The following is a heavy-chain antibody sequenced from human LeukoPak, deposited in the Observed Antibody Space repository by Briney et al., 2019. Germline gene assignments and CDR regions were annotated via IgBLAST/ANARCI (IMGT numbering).Heavy chain of an antibody. Sequence: GGSLRLSCAASGFTFSDYSISWVRQAAGKGLEWVSSIISSSNYIYYADSVKGRFTISRDNAKNSLYLQMNSLRAEDTAMYYCARDLGGWYFDYWGQGTLVTVSS. J-gene: IGHJ4*02. D-gene: IGHD2-15*01. CDR2: IISSSNYI. CDR1: GFTFSDYS. CDR3: ARDLGGWYFDY. V-gene: IGHV3-21*01.